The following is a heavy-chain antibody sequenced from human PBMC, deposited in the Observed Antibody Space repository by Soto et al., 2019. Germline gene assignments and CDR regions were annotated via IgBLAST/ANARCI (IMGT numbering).Heavy chain of an antibody. CDR3: ARGGGYYYDSSGYYPDGMDV. CDR2: ISSSSSYI. J-gene: IGHJ6*02. V-gene: IGHV3-21*01. Sequence: KPVGSLRLSCAASGFTFSSYSMNWVRQAPGKGLEWVSSISSSSSYIYYADSVKGRFTISRDNAKNSLYLQMNSLRAEDTAVYYCARGGGYYYDSSGYYPDGMDVWGQGTTVTVSS. CDR1: GFTFSSYS. D-gene: IGHD3-22*01.